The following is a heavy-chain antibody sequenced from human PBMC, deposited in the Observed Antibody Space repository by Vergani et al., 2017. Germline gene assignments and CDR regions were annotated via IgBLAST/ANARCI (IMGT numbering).Heavy chain of an antibody. V-gene: IGHV4-34*01. CDR1: GGSFSGYY. Sequence: QVQLQQWGAGLLKPSETLSLTCAVYGGSFSGYYWSWIRQPPGKGLEWIGEINHSGSTNYNPSLKSRVTISVDTSKNQFSLKLSSVTAADTAVYYCARLLYGRYYFDYWGQGTLVTVSS. CDR3: ARLLYGRYYFDY. CDR2: INHSGST. J-gene: IGHJ4*02. D-gene: IGHD3-10*02.